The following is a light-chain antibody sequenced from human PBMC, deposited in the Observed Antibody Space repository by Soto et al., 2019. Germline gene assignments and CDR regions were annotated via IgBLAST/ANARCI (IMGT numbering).Light chain of an antibody. Sequence: GDRFTIPCRASQGIGNNLGWYQQKPGKAPKLLIYEASTLQTGVASRFSGSGSGTDFTLTISSLQPEDFATYYCLHYYMYPWMFGQGTKVEVK. V-gene: IGKV1-6*01. CDR2: EAS. CDR1: QGIGNN. J-gene: IGKJ1*01. CDR3: LHYYMYPWM.